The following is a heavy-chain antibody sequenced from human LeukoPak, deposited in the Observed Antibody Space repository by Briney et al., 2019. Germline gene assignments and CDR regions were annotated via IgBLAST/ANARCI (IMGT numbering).Heavy chain of an antibody. V-gene: IGHV4-39*01. D-gene: IGHD6-19*01. CDR3: ARTGYSGGRYWYFDL. CDR1: GGSISSSIYY. Sequence: SETLSLTCTVSGGSISSSIYYWGWIRQPPGKGLEWIGSIYYSGSTYYNPSLKSRVTISVDTSKNQFSLKLSSVTAADTAVYYCARTGYSGGRYWYFDLWGRGTLVTVSS. CDR2: IYYSGST. J-gene: IGHJ2*01.